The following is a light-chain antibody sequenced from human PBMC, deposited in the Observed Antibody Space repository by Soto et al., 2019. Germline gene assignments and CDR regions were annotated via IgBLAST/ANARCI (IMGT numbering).Light chain of an antibody. CDR2: AAS. Sequence: DIQLTQSPSFLSASVGDRVTITCRASQGISSYLAWYQQKPGKAPKLLIYAASTLQSGVPSRFSGSGFGTEFTLTISSLQPEDFATYYCQQHNSYPPYTFGQGTKLEIK. CDR1: QGISSY. V-gene: IGKV1-9*01. J-gene: IGKJ2*01. CDR3: QQHNSYPPYT.